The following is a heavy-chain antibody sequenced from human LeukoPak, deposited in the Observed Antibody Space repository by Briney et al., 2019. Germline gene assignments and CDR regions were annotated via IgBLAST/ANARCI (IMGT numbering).Heavy chain of an antibody. D-gene: IGHD3-3*01. J-gene: IGHJ6*02. CDR3: AGSLRFHYYYGMDV. Sequence: IYYSGSTYYNPSLKSRVTISVDTSKNQFSLKLSSVTAADTAVYYCAGSLRFHYYYGMDVWGQGTTVTVSS. CDR2: IYYSGST. V-gene: IGHV4-31*02.